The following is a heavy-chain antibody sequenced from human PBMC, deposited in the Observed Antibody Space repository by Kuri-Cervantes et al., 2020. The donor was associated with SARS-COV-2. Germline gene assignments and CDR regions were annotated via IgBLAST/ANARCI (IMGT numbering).Heavy chain of an antibody. V-gene: IGHV4-34*01. D-gene: IGHD3-3*01. J-gene: IGHJ6*02. CDR1: GESFSGYY. CDR2: VNHRGSA. Sequence: SETLSLTCAVYGESFSGYYWTWIRQSPGKGLEWIGEVNHRGSADYNPSLKSRVTISVDTSKNQLSLKLSSVTAADTAVYYCASGLSQAPRSPHYDFWSGYLNSHYYYYGMDVWGQGTTVTVSS. CDR3: ASGLSQAPRSPHYDFWSGYLNSHYYYYGMDV.